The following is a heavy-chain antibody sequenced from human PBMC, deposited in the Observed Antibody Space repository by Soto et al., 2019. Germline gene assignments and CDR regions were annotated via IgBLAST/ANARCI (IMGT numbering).Heavy chain of an antibody. Sequence: GGSLRLSCAASGFTFSSYWMYWVRQAPGEGLVCVSRINSDGSSTNYADSVKGRFTISRDNAKNTLYLHMNSLRVEDTAVYYWARREPGSIDYWGQGTLVTVSS. V-gene: IGHV3-74*01. CDR2: INSDGSST. CDR3: ARREPGSIDY. J-gene: IGHJ4*02. D-gene: IGHD1-1*01. CDR1: GFTFSSYW.